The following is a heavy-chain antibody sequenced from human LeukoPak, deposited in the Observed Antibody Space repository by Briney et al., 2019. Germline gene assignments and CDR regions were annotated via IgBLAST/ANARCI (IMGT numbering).Heavy chain of an antibody. V-gene: IGHV4-59*01. CDR1: GGSISSYY. J-gene: IGHJ4*02. D-gene: IGHD6-13*01. Sequence: SETLSLTCTVSGGSISSYYWGWIRQPPGKGLEWIGYIYYSGSTNYNPSLKSRVTISVDTSKNQFSLKLSSVTAADTAVYYCARVPPAAGTPFDYWGQGTLVTVSS. CDR3: ARVPPAAGTPFDY. CDR2: IYYSGST.